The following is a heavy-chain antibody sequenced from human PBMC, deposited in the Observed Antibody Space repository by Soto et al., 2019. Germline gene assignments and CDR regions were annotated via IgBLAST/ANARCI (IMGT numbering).Heavy chain of an antibody. J-gene: IGHJ4*02. D-gene: IGHD2-21*01. CDR1: GYTFTSYG. Sequence: QVQLVQSGSEMKEPGASVRVSCKASGYTFTSYGFSWVRQAPGQGLEWVAWISANDGNTNSADKFQGRVTLTTDTSTRTDYMELRSLRSDDTAVYYWARDFRDSCGGANCIYFDYRGQRTLVTVSS. CDR2: ISANDGNT. V-gene: IGHV1-18*01. CDR3: ARDFRDSCGGANCIYFDY.